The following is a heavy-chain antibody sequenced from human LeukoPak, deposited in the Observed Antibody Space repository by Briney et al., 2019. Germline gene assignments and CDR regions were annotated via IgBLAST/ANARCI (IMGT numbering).Heavy chain of an antibody. CDR3: ARRGGMSSGRSFDH. Sequence: GGSLRLSCVGSGFDFNYYDINWVRQAPGKGLEWVSFISSRSSYIYFADSAKGRFTISRDNANGSVFLHMTSLRPEDTAVYYCARRGGMSSGRSFDHWGQGTLVTVSS. D-gene: IGHD3-16*01. V-gene: IGHV3-21*01. CDR1: GFDFNYYD. J-gene: IGHJ4*02. CDR2: ISSRSSYI.